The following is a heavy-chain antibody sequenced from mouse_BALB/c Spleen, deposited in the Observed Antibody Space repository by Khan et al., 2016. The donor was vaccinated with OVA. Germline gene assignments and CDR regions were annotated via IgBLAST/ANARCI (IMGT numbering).Heavy chain of an antibody. V-gene: IGHV1S136*01. CDR2: INPYNDGT. Sequence: VQLKESGPELVKPGASVKMSCKASGYTFTTYIIHWMKQKPGQGLEWIGYINPYNDGTNYNEKFKGKATLTADKSSSTAYMELSGLTSEDSAVYYCARDYGSSFWFAYWGQGTLVTVSA. D-gene: IGHD1-1*01. J-gene: IGHJ3*01. CDR1: GYTFTTYI. CDR3: ARDYGSSFWFAY.